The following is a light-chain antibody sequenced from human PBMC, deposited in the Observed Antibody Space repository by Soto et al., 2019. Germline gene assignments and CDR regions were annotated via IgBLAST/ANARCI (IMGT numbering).Light chain of an antibody. J-gene: IGKJ1*01. CDR3: QQYNNWPPDRT. Sequence: EIVMTQSPATLSMSPGERATLSCRASQSVGSNLAWYQQRPGQAPRLLIYGASTRATGVPARFSGSGSGTEFTLTISSLQSEDFGIYCCQQYNNWPPDRTFGQGTKVEIK. CDR1: QSVGSN. V-gene: IGKV3-15*01. CDR2: GAS.